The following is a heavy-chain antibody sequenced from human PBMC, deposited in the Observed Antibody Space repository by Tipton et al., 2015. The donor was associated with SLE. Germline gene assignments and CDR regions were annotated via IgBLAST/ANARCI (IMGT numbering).Heavy chain of an antibody. D-gene: IGHD2-21*02. Sequence: TLSLTCTVSGGSISSHYWSWIRQPPGKGLEWIGYIYYSGSTNYNSSLKSRVTISVDTSKNQFSLKLSSVTAADTAVYYCARDWPGVTFWYFDLWGRGTLVTVSS. CDR1: GGSISSHY. CDR2: IYYSGST. CDR3: ARDWPGVTFWYFDL. J-gene: IGHJ2*01. V-gene: IGHV4-59*11.